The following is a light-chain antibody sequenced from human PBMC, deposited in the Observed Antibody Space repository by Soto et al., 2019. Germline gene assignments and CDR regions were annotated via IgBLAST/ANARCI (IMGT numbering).Light chain of an antibody. V-gene: IGKV3-11*01. J-gene: IGKJ4*01. Sequence: VLTQSPAILSLSPGERATLDCRASQSVSNYLAWYQQRPGQAPRLLIYDSSNRATGVPARFSASGSGTDFTLTISSREPEDFAVYYCQQRRVWPLTFGGGTKVEIQ. CDR3: QQRRVWPLT. CDR1: QSVSNY. CDR2: DSS.